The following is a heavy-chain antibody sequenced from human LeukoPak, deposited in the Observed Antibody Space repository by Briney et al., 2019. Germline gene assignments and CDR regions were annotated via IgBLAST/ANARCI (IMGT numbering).Heavy chain of an antibody. Sequence: GGSLRLSCAASGFTFSNYGIHWVRQAPGEGLEWVSGTTGSTRTTYYADSVKGRFTISRDNAKNMLYLQMNSLRAEDTAVYYCARGLAAGWFDPWGQGTLVTVSS. CDR1: GFTFSNYG. CDR3: ARGLAAGWFDP. J-gene: IGHJ5*02. CDR2: TTGSTRTT. D-gene: IGHD6-13*01. V-gene: IGHV3-23*01.